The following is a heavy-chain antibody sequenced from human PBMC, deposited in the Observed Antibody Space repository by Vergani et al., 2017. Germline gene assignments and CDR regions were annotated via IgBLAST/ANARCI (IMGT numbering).Heavy chain of an antibody. CDR1: GFTFGDYA. CDR3: AREGEYYDSSGYYLELIDY. J-gene: IGHJ4*02. D-gene: IGHD3-22*01. Sequence: EVQLVESGGGLVQPGRSLRLSCTASGFTFGDYAMSWFRQAPGKGLEWVGFIRSKAYGGTTEYAASVKGRFTISRDDSKSIAYLQMNSLKTEDTAVYYCAREGEYYDSSGYYLELIDYWGQGTLVTVSS. V-gene: IGHV3-49*03. CDR2: IRSKAYGGTT.